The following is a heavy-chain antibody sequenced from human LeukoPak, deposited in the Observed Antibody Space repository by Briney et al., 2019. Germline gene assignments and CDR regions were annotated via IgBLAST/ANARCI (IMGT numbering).Heavy chain of an antibody. CDR2: ISDDGSTK. D-gene: IGHD6-19*01. Sequence: PGGSLRVSCAASGFTFSTYAIHWVRQAPGKGLEWVAVISDDGSTKYYADSVKGRFTISRDNSKNMLYLQMNSLRAEDSAVYYCARDLIAVTGTGFWFDPRGQGTLVTVSS. CDR1: GFTFSTYA. J-gene: IGHJ5*02. V-gene: IGHV3-30-3*01. CDR3: ARDLIAVTGTGFWFDP.